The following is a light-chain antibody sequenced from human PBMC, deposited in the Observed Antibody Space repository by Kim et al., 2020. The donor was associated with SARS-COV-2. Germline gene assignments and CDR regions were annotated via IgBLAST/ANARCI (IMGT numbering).Light chain of an antibody. V-gene: IGKV3-11*01. J-gene: IGKJ5*01. Sequence: EIVLTQSPATLSLSPGERATLSCRASQSVSSYLAWYQQKPGQAPRFLIYDASNRATGIPARFSGGGSGTDFTLTISSLEPEDFAVYYCQQRSNWITFGQGTRLEIK. CDR3: QQRSNWIT. CDR2: DAS. CDR1: QSVSSY.